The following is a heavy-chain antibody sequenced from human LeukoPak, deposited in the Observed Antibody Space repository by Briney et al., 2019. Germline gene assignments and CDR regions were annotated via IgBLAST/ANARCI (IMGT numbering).Heavy chain of an antibody. CDR2: ISYDGSKE. J-gene: IGHJ4*02. CDR3: ARETVPRWLQFGGALGY. Sequence: GRSLRLSCAASGFTLSCCGMHWVRQAPGKGLEWVAYISYDGSKENYIESVKGRFIISRDNSRNTLYLQMNSLRAEDTAVYYCARETVPRWLQFGGALGYWGQGTLVTVSS. D-gene: IGHD5-24*01. CDR1: GFTLSCCG. V-gene: IGHV3-33*01.